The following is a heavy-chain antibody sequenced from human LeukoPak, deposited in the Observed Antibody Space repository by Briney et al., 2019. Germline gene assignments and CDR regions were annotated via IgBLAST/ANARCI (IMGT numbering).Heavy chain of an antibody. CDR2: IYCSGST. CDR1: GGSISSGGYH. CDR3: ARERIYAFDI. V-gene: IGHV4-31*03. Sequence: SQTLSLTCTVSGGSISSGGYHWRWLRQHPGKGLEWIGYIYCSGSTYYNPSLKSRVTISVDTSKNQFSLKLSSVTAADTAVYYCARERIYAFDIWGQGTMVTVSS. D-gene: IGHD1-14*01. J-gene: IGHJ3*02.